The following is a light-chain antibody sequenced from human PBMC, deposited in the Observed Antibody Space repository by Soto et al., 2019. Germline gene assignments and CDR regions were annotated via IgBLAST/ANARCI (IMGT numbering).Light chain of an antibody. V-gene: IGLV1-47*01. Sequence: QSVLTQPPSASGTPGQRVTISCSGISCNIGYNYVYWYQMVPGTAPKLLIYRNDQRPSGVPDRFSGSRSGTSASLAISGLGSEDEADYYCAEWDDSLSGRGIFGGGTKLTVL. CDR2: RND. J-gene: IGLJ2*01. CDR1: SCNIGYNY. CDR3: AEWDDSLSGRGI.